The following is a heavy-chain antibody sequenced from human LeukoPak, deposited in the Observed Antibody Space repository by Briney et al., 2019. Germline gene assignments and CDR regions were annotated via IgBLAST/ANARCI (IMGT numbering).Heavy chain of an antibody. V-gene: IGHV3-74*01. CDR1: RFTFPTYW. CDR3: TRGPSARQDY. CDR2: ISIDGSTT. Sequence: GGALRLSCAASRFTFPTYWMHWVRQAPPEGLVWVSRISIDGSTTNHADSVKGRFTVSRDNAKNPLYLQMNSLRAEDTAVYYCTRGPSARQDYGSHGTLVTVSS. J-gene: IGHJ4*01. D-gene: IGHD2-2*01.